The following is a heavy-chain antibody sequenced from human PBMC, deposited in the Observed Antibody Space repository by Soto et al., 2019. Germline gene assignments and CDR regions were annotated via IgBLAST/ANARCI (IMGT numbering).Heavy chain of an antibody. CDR2: ISSSSSTI. V-gene: IGHV3-48*01. CDR1: GFTFSSYI. CDR3: ARVRGSGSYPNHYYCYYYMDV. D-gene: IGHD3-10*01. J-gene: IGHJ6*03. Sequence: GGSLRLSCAASGFTFSSYIMNWVRQAPGKGLEWVSYISSSSSTIYYADSVKGRFTISRDNAKNSLYLQMNSLRAEDTAVYYCARVRGSGSYPNHYYCYYYMDVWGKGTTVSVSS.